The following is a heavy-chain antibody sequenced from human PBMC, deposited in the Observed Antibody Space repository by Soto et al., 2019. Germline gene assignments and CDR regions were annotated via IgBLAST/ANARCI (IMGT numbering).Heavy chain of an antibody. CDR2: ISAYNGNT. J-gene: IGHJ4*02. Sequence: ASVKVSCKASGYTFTSYGISWVRQAPGQGLEWMGWISAYNGNTNYAQKLQGRVTMTTDTSTSTAYMELRSLRSDDTAVYYCARGLTGYCSGGSCYSQAQDYFDYWGQGTLVTVSS. CDR3: ARGLTGYCSGGSCYSQAQDYFDY. V-gene: IGHV1-18*01. CDR1: GYTFTSYG. D-gene: IGHD2-15*01.